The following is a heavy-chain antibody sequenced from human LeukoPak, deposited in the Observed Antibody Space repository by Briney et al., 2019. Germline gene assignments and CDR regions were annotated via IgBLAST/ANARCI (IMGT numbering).Heavy chain of an antibody. CDR3: AKDPRGPDAYNVGDY. J-gene: IGHJ4*02. V-gene: IGHV3-30*02. CDR2: IRYDGSNK. Sequence: PGGSLRLACAASGFTFSSYGMHWVRQAPDKGLEWVAFIRYDGSNKYYADSVKGRFTISRDNSKNTLYLQMSSLRAEDTALYYCAKDPRGPDAYNVGDYWGQGTLVTVSS. D-gene: IGHD5-24*01. CDR1: GFTFSSYG.